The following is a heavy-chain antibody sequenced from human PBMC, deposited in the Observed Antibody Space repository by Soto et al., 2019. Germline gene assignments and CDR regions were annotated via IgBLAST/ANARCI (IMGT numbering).Heavy chain of an antibody. CDR3: AHRPNWGYNYGRVAFDF. CDR2: IYSNDDK. Sequence: QITLKESGPTLVKPTQTLTLTCTFSGFSLSTSGLGVGWIRQPPGKALEWLALIYSNDDKRYSPSLKSRLTITKDTSKNQVVLTMTNMDPVDTATYYCAHRPNWGYNYGRVAFDFWGQGTMVTVSS. V-gene: IGHV2-5*01. CDR1: GFSLSTSGLG. J-gene: IGHJ3*01. D-gene: IGHD5-18*01.